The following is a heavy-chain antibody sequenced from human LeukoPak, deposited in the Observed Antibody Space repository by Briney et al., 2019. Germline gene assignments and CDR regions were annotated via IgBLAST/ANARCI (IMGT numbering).Heavy chain of an antibody. Sequence: ASVKVSCKASGYTFTSYDINWVRQATGQGLEWMGWMNPNSGNTGYAQKFQGRVTMTRDTSISTAYMELSRLRSDDTAVYYCARDTAVAADYWGQGTLVTVSS. J-gene: IGHJ4*02. CDR2: MNPNSGNT. V-gene: IGHV1-8*01. CDR1: GYTFTSYD. D-gene: IGHD6-19*01. CDR3: ARDTAVAADY.